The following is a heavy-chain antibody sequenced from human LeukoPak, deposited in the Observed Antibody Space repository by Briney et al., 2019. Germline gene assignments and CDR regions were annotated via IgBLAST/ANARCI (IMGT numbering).Heavy chain of an antibody. D-gene: IGHD1-26*01. Sequence: GASVKVSCTASGYTFTSYGISWVRQAPGQGLEWMGWINPNSGGTNYAQKFQGRVTMTRDTSISTAYMELSRLGSDDADVYYCARAWDPRHHFDYWGQGTLVTVSS. CDR3: ARAWDPRHHFDY. J-gene: IGHJ4*02. CDR1: GYTFTSYG. CDR2: INPNSGGT. V-gene: IGHV1-2*02.